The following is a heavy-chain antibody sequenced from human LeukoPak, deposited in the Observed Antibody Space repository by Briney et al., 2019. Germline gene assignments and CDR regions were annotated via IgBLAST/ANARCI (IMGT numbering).Heavy chain of an antibody. Sequence: SQTLSLTCTVSGGSISSGGYSWSWIRQHPGKGLEWIGYIYYSGSTYYNPSLKSRVTISVDTSKNQFSLKLSSVTAADTAVYYCARTSSGYEYYFDYWGQGTLVTVSS. CDR1: GGSISSGGYS. V-gene: IGHV4-31*03. D-gene: IGHD5-12*01. CDR3: ARTSSGYEYYFDY. J-gene: IGHJ4*02. CDR2: IYYSGST.